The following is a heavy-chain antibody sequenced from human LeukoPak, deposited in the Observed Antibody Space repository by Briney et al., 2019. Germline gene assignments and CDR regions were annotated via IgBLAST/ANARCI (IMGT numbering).Heavy chain of an antibody. CDR1: GGSISSSNW. V-gene: IGHV4-4*02. CDR3: ARDSPRWSRDY. J-gene: IGHJ4*02. CDR2: INHSGST. Sequence: PSGTLSLTCAASGGSISSSNWWSWVRQPPGKGLEWIGEINHSGSTNYNPSLKSRVTISVDTSKNQFSLKLSSVTAADTAVYYCARDSPRWSRDYWGQGTLVTVSS. D-gene: IGHD6-13*01.